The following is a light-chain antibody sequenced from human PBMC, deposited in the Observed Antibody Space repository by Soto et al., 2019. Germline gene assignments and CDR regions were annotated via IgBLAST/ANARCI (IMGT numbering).Light chain of an antibody. CDR3: QQRSNWPLIT. CDR1: QSVSSY. Sequence: EIVLPQSPATLSLSPGERATLSCRASQSVSSYFAWYQQKPGQAPRLLIYDASNRATGIPARFSGSGSGTDFTLTISSLEPEDFVVYYCQQRSNWPLITFGQGTRLEIK. J-gene: IGKJ5*01. V-gene: IGKV3-11*01. CDR2: DAS.